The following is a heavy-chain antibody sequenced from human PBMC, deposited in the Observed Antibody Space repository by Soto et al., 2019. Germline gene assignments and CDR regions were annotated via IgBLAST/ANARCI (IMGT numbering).Heavy chain of an antibody. J-gene: IGHJ4*02. V-gene: IGHV4-39*01. CDR1: GGSISSSSYY. CDR3: SSGSSVTSPQHLGY. Sequence: QLQLQESGPGLVKPSETLSLTCTVSGGSISSSSYYWGWIRQPPGKGLEWIGSIYYSGSTYYNPSLKSRAPTSVDTSKTQFALRPSSVTAAVTAVYYCSSGSSVTSPQHLGYWGQGTLVTVSA. CDR2: IYYSGST. D-gene: IGHD3-10*01.